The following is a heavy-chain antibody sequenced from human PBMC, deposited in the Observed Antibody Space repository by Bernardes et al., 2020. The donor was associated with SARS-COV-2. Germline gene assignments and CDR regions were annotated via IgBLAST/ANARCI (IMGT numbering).Heavy chain of an antibody. CDR2: TRNKANSYST. CDR3: IESGYCSTTSCPRAYFQH. D-gene: IGHD2-2*01. Sequence: GGSLRLSCAASGFTFRDHYMDWVRQAPGKGLEWIGRTRNKANSYSTEYAASVKGRFTVARDDSKNSFYLQMNSLKTEDTAVYYCIESGYCSTTSCPRAYFQHWGQGTLVTVSS. V-gene: IGHV3-72*01. J-gene: IGHJ1*01. CDR1: GFTFRDHY.